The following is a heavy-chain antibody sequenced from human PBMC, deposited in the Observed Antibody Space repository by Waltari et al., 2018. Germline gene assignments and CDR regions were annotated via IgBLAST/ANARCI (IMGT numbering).Heavy chain of an antibody. D-gene: IGHD1-7*01. CDR1: GFACSTAG. V-gene: IGHV3-15*01. CDR3: TTVLELPKYFQH. J-gene: IGHJ1*01. Sequence: EVQLVESGGGWVKPGGSLRLSCADSGFACSTAGRRWGGQAQGKGWEWVGRIKSKTDGGTTDYAAPVKGRFTISRDDSKNTLYLQMNSLKTEDTAVYYCTTVLELPKYFQHWGQGTLVTVSS. CDR2: IKSKTDGGTT.